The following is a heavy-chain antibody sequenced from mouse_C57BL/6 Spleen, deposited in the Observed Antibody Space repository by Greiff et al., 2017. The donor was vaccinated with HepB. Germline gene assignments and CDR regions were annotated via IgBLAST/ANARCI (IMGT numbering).Heavy chain of an antibody. D-gene: IGHD2-3*01. CDR3: ARDYDPGDWYFDV. J-gene: IGHJ1*03. V-gene: IGHV5-4*01. CDR2: ISDGGSYT. Sequence: EVMLVESGGGLVKPGGSLKLSCAASGFTFSSYAMSWVRQTPEKRLEWVATISDGGSYTYYPDNVKGRFTISRDNAKNTLYLQMSHLKSEDTAMYYCARDYDPGDWYFDVWGTGTTVTVSS. CDR1: GFTFSSYA.